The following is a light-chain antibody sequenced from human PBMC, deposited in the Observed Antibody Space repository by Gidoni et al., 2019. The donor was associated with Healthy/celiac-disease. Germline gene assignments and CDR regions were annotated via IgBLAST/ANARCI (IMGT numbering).Light chain of an antibody. CDR1: SNDVGGYNY. Sequence: QSALTQPASVSGSPGQSLTISCTGTSNDVGGYNYVSWYQQHTGKAPKLMIYDVSNRPSGVSKRFSGSKSGNTASLTISGLQAEDEADYYCSSYTSSSTVVFGGGTKLTVL. CDR3: SSYTSSSTVV. V-gene: IGLV2-14*03. J-gene: IGLJ2*01. CDR2: DVS.